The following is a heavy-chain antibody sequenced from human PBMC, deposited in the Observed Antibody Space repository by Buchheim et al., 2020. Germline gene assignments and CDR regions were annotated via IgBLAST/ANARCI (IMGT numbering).Heavy chain of an antibody. CDR2: FSCSAANT. Sequence: EVQLLESGGGLVQPGGSLRLSCAASGFTFSNYAMSWVRQAPGRGLEWVSAFSCSAANTYYADPVKGRFTISRDNSKTPVYLQMNSLRAEDTAVYYCASPYCSGGTCHLYDYCGEGTL. D-gene: IGHD2-15*01. CDR1: GFTFSNYA. J-gene: IGHJ4*02. CDR3: ASPYCSGGTCHLYDY. V-gene: IGHV3-23*01.